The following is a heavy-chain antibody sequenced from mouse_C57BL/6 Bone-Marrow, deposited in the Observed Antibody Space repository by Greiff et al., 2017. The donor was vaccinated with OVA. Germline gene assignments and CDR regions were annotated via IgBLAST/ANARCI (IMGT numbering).Heavy chain of an antibody. V-gene: IGHV1-39*01. CDR1: GYSFTDYN. Sequence: EVQLQESGPELVKPGASVKISCKASGYSFTDYNMHWVKQSNGKSLEWIGVINPNYGTISYNQKFKGNATLTVDQSSSTAYMQLNSLTSEDSAVYYCARYPWGLPSGRYYFDYWGQGTTLTVSS. D-gene: IGHD2-13*01. J-gene: IGHJ2*01. CDR2: INPNYGTI. CDR3: ARYPWGLPSGRYYFDY.